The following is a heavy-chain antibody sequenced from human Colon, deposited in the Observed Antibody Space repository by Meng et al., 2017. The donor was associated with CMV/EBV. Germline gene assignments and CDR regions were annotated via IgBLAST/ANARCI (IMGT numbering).Heavy chain of an antibody. V-gene: IGHV1-2*02. CDR1: GYTFTGYH. CDR2: INPKTGGT. CDR3: AAVLAPAAIKGPRDY. D-gene: IGHD2-2*02. Sequence: ASVKVSCKASGYTFTGYHMHWVRQAPGQGLEWMGWINPKTGGTNYAQKFQGRVTMTRDTSISTAYMELNSLRSDDTAVYYCAAVLAPAAIKGPRDYWGQGTLVTVSS. J-gene: IGHJ4*02.